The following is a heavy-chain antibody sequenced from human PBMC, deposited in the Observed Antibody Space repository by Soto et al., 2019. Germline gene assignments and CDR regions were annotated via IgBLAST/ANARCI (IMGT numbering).Heavy chain of an antibody. CDR3: AKDEAAAGTSYDYCYGLDV. Sequence: GGSLRLSCAASGFTFSSYGMHWVLQAPGKGLEWVAVIWYDGSNKYYADSVKGRFTISRDNSKNTLYLQMHSLSAEETAVDYRAKDEAAAGTSYDYCYGLDVWGQGTTVTVSS. V-gene: IGHV3-33*06. CDR1: GFTFSSYG. D-gene: IGHD6-13*01. J-gene: IGHJ6*02. CDR2: IWYDGSNK.